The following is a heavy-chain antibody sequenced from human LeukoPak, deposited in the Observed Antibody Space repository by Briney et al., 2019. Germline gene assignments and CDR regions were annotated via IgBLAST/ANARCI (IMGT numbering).Heavy chain of an antibody. CDR3: ARVGFGNTPHPIDY. D-gene: IGHD4-23*01. CDR1: GGSISSYY. Sequence: AETLSLTCTVSGGSISSYYWSWIRQPPGKGLEWIGYIYYTGSTNYNPSLRSRVTISVDTSKNQFSLELSSVTAADAAVYYCARVGFGNTPHPIDYWGQGALVTVSS. V-gene: IGHV4-59*01. CDR2: IYYTGST. J-gene: IGHJ4*02.